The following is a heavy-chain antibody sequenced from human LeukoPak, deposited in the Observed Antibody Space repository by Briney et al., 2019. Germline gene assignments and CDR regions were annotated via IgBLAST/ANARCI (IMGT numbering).Heavy chain of an antibody. CDR3: ANSGSYDFWSASIDY. J-gene: IGHJ4*02. CDR2: ISWNSGSI. Sequence: GGSLRLSCAASGFTFDDYAMHWVRQAPGKGLEWVSGISWNSGSIGYADSVKGRFTISRDNAKNSLYLQMNSLRAEDTVLYYCANSGSYDFWSASIDYWGQGTLVTVSS. V-gene: IGHV3-9*01. CDR1: GFTFDDYA. D-gene: IGHD3-3*01.